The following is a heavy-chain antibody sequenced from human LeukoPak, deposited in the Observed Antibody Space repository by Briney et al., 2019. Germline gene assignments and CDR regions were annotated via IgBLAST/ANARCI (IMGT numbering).Heavy chain of an antibody. D-gene: IGHD6-6*01. Sequence: PGGSLILSSASSGFTFSSYAMPWAPHAPAKALQFFPVISYNGSNKYYADSVKGRFTISRDNSKNTLYLQMNSLRAEDTAVYYCARSEYSSSFDYWGQGTLVTVSS. CDR1: GFTFSSYA. CDR3: ARSEYSSSFDY. CDR2: ISYNGSNK. V-gene: IGHV3-30-3*01. J-gene: IGHJ4*02.